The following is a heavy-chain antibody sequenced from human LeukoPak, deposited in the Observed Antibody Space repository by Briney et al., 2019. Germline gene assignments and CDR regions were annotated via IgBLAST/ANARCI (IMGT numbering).Heavy chain of an antibody. Sequence: PGGSLRLSCASSGFTFSDYYMSWIRQAPGKGLEWISYISSSSSTIYYTDSVKGRFTISRDNAKNSLYLQMNSLRDEDTALYYCARVPYSTGAFDYWGQGTLVTVSS. D-gene: IGHD6-19*01. CDR2: ISSSSSTI. V-gene: IGHV3-11*04. CDR1: GFTFSDYY. J-gene: IGHJ4*02. CDR3: ARVPYSTGAFDY.